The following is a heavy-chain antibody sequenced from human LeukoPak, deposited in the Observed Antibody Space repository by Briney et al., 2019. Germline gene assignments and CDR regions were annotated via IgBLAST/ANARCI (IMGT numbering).Heavy chain of an antibody. D-gene: IGHD1-26*01. Sequence: SETLSLTCTVSGGSVSTGRYYWSWIRQPPGKGLEWIGYIYYSGDTNYNPSLKRRVTISVDTSTNQFFLKLTSVTAANTAVYYCARGGTYNVLDYWGQGTRVTVSS. CDR1: GGSVSTGRYY. CDR2: IYYSGDT. V-gene: IGHV4-61*01. J-gene: IGHJ4*02. CDR3: ARGGTYNVLDY.